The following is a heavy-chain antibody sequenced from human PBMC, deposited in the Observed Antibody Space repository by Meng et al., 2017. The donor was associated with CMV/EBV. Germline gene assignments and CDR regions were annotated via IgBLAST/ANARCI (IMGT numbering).Heavy chain of an antibody. D-gene: IGHD2-2*01. CDR2: ISSSSSYI. CDR1: GFTFSSYS. Sequence: GGSLRLSCAASGFTFSSYSMNWVRQAPGKGLKWVSSISSSSSYIYYADSVKGRFTISRDNAKNSLYLQMNSLRAEDTAVYYCVGGIVVVPAAIHYYYYGMDVWGQGTTVTVS. CDR3: VGGIVVVPAAIHYYYYGMDV. J-gene: IGHJ6*02. V-gene: IGHV3-21*01.